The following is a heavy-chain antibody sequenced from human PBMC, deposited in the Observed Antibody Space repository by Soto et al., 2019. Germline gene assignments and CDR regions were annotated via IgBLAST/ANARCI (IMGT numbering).Heavy chain of an antibody. D-gene: IGHD6-19*01. CDR2: IYPGDSDT. V-gene: IGHV5-51*01. CDR3: ARPREAGKNHYRVDV. J-gene: IGHJ6*02. CDR1: GYSFTSYW. Sequence: GESLKISCKGAGYSFTSYWIGWVRQMPGKGLEWMGIIYPGDSDTRYSPSFQGQVTISADKSISTAYLQWSSLKASDTAMYYCARPREAGKNHYRVDVWGQGTTVTGSS.